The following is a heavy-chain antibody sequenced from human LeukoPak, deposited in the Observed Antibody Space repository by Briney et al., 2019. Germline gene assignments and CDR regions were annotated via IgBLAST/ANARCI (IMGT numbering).Heavy chain of an antibody. V-gene: IGHV3-30*04. J-gene: IGHJ4*02. CDR2: ISYDGSNK. CDR1: GFTFSSYA. Sequence: PGGSLRLSCAASGFTFSSYAMHWVRQAPGKGLEWVAVISYDGSNKYYADSVKGRFTISRDNSKNTLYLQMNSLRAEDTAVYYWARDFSAVVDYWARGTLVTVSS. CDR3: ARDFSAVVDY. D-gene: IGHD2-2*01.